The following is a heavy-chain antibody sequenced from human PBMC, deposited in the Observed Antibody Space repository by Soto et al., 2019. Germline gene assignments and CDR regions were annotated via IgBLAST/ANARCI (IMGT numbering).Heavy chain of an antibody. J-gene: IGHJ1*01. CDR3: AREDESSGRAGTFQH. Sequence: QVQLVESGGGVVQPGRSLRLSCTASGFTFNIYPMHWVRQAPGKGLEWVAVISNDGKSQRYADSVKGRFTFSRDNSKNTLYLEMNTLRGEDMAMYYCAREDESSGRAGTFQHWGQGTLVTVSS. V-gene: IGHV3-30*04. D-gene: IGHD3-22*01. CDR1: GFTFNIYP. CDR2: ISNDGKSQ.